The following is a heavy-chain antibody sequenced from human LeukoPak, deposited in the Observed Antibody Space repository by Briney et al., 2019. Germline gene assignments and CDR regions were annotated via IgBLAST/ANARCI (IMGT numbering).Heavy chain of an antibody. D-gene: IGHD5-12*01. CDR3: ATTHLKRGYSGYDILY. CDR1: GGTFSSYA. V-gene: IGHV1-69*13. J-gene: IGHJ4*02. Sequence: GASVKVSCKASGGTFSSYAISWVRQAPGQGLEWMGGIIPIFGTANYAQKFQGRVTITADESTSTAYTELSSLRSEDTAVYYCATTHLKRGYSGYDILYWGQGTLVTVSS. CDR2: IIPIFGTA.